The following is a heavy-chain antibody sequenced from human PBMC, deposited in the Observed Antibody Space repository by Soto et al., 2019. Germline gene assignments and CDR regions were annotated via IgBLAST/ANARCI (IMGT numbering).Heavy chain of an antibody. J-gene: IGHJ4*02. CDR1: RFTFRSYA. V-gene: IGHV3-23*01. D-gene: IGHD3-3*02. CDR2: ISGGVNDA. CDR3: ARSLFLASTDTEPFNY. Sequence: EVQLLESGGGLVQPGGSVELSGEPSRFTFRSYAMSWVRQVPGRGMGGDSSISGGVNDAYYADSVKGRFTIPRDISQNTLYLQMSSLRADDTAVYYCARSLFLASTDTEPFNYWGQGALVTVSS.